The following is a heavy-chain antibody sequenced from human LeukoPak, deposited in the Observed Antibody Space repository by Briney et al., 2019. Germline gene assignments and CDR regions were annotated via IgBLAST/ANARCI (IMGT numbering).Heavy chain of an antibody. Sequence: PGRSLRLSCAASGFTFSSYSMNWVCQAPGKGLEWVSSISSSSSYIYYADSVKGRFTISRDNAKNSLYLQMNSLRAEDTAVYYCARDSAVAGTYWGQGTLVTVSS. D-gene: IGHD6-19*01. J-gene: IGHJ4*02. CDR1: GFTFSSYS. V-gene: IGHV3-21*01. CDR3: ARDSAVAGTY. CDR2: ISSSSSYI.